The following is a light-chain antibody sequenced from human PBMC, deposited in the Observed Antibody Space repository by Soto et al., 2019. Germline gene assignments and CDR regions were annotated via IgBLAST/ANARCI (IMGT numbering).Light chain of an antibody. CDR3: TSFAGNSNVV. CDR2: EVS. V-gene: IGLV2-8*01. J-gene: IGLJ2*01. Sequence: QSALTQPPSASGSPGQSVTISCTGTSSDVGGYNYVSWYQQHPGKAPKLMISEVSNRPSGVPDRFSGSKSGNTASLTVSGHQAEDEADYYCTSFAGNSNVVFGGGTKLTVL. CDR1: SSDVGGYNY.